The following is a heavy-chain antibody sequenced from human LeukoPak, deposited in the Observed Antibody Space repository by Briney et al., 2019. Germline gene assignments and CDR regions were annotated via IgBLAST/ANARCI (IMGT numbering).Heavy chain of an antibody. D-gene: IGHD5-18*01. J-gene: IGHJ5*02. V-gene: IGHV3-64*01. CDR3: ASLDTSMA. CDR2: ITGNGGDT. CDR1: GFTFSRNN. Sequence: GGPLRLPCAASGFTFSRNNMHWVRQAPGKGLEYVSSITGNGGDTYYANSVKGRFTISRDNSKNMLYLQMGSLRTEDMGVYYCASLDTSMAWGQGTLVIVSS.